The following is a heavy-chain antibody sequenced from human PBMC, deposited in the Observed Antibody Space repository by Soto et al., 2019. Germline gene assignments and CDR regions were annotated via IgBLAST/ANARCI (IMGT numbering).Heavy chain of an antibody. CDR1: GYTFTSYA. CDR2: INAGNGNT. Sequence: QVQLVQSGAEVKKPGASVKVSCKASGYTFTSYAMHWVRQAPGQRLEWMGWINAGNGNTKYSQKFQGRVTITRETSASTAYMELSSRRSEDTAVYYCARDPGGTDGPGDYWGQGTLVTVSS. D-gene: IGHD2-15*01. J-gene: IGHJ4*02. V-gene: IGHV1-3*01. CDR3: ARDPGGTDGPGDY.